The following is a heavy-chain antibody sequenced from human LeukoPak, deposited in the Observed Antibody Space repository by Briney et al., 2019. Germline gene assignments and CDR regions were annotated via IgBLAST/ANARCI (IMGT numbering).Heavy chain of an antibody. Sequence: GGSLRLSCAASGFTFTTYWMHWVRQTAGKGLVWVSRIDNDGSSTIYADSVKGRFTISRDNAKNTVYLQMNNLRAEDTGFYHCERGGLAHAFDLWGQGTMVTVSS. V-gene: IGHV3-74*01. J-gene: IGHJ3*01. CDR2: IDNDGSST. CDR3: ERGGLAHAFDL. D-gene: IGHD3/OR15-3a*01. CDR1: GFTFTTYW.